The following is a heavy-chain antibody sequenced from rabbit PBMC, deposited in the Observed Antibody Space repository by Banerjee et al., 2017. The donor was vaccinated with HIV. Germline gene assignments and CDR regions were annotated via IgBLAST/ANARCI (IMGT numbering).Heavy chain of an antibody. Sequence: QEQLEESGGGLVKPEGSLTLTCTASGFDFNSNVMCWVRQAPGKGLEWIGCRYSGDGKTYYASWVKGRFTISKPSWTTVTLQMTSLTAADTASYFCARDLAGVIGWNFNLWGPGTLVTVS. V-gene: IGHV1S47*01. CDR1: GFDFNSNV. D-gene: IGHD4-1*01. CDR3: ARDLAGVIGWNFNL. CDR2: RYSGDGKT. J-gene: IGHJ4*01.